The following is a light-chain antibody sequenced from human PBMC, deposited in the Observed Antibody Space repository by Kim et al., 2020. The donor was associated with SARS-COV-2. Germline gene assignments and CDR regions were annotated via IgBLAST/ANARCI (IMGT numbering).Light chain of an antibody. CDR1: QSVSSN. CDR2: DAS. J-gene: IGKJ4*01. CDR3: QQRFSWPIS. Sequence: LSPGERFTLSCTASQSVSSNLAWYQQKPGQAPRLLIYDASNRATGIPARFSGGGSGADFTLTISSLEPEDFAVYYCQQRFSWPISFGGGTKVDIK. V-gene: IGKV3-11*01.